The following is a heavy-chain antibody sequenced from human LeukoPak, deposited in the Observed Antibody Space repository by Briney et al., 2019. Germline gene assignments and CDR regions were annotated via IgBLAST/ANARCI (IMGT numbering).Heavy chain of an antibody. V-gene: IGHV4-59*12. CDR3: ARASGSGSYYPYYYGMDV. D-gene: IGHD3-10*01. CDR1: GGSISSYY. CDR2: IYYSGST. Sequence: SETLSLTCTVSGGSISSYYWSWIRQPPGEGLEWIGYIYYSGSTNYNPSLKSRVTISVDTSKNQFSLKLSSVTAADTAVYYCARASGSGSYYPYYYGMDVWGQGTTVTVSS. J-gene: IGHJ6*02.